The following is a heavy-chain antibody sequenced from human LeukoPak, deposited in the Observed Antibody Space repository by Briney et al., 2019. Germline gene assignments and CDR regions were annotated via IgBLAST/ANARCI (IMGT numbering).Heavy chain of an antibody. CDR3: ARVVVRGVMPYGY. CDR2: IRYDGSNK. J-gene: IGHJ4*02. Sequence: GGSLRLSCAASGFTFSSYGMHWVRQAPGKGLEWVAFIRYDGSNKYYADSVKGRFTISRDNAKNSLYLQMSSLRSEDTAVYYCARVVVRGVMPYGYWGQGTLVTVSS. V-gene: IGHV3-30*02. D-gene: IGHD3-10*01. CDR1: GFTFSSYG.